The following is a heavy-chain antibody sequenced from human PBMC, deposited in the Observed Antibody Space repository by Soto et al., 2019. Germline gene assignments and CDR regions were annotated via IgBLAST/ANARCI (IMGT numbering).Heavy chain of an antibody. D-gene: IGHD6-13*01. J-gene: IGHJ4*02. CDR3: ARLPRHSSSLYFDY. V-gene: IGHV1-69*13. CDR2: IIPIFGTA. Sequence: SVKVSCKASGGTFSSYAISWVRQAPGQGLEWMGGIIPIFGTANYAQKFQGRVTITADESTSTAYTELSSLRSEDTAVYYCARLPRHSSSLYFDYWGQGTLVTVSS. CDR1: GGTFSSYA.